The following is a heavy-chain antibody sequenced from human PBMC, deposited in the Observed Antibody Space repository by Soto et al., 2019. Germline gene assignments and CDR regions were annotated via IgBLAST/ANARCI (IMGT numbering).Heavy chain of an antibody. CDR1: GLTFKTFG. V-gene: IGHV3-33*01. Sequence: QVQVVESGGGVVQPGRSLRLSCAASGLTFKTFGINWVRQAPGKGLEWVALIWFDGDNKYYLDSVRGRFTVSRDNSNNTVDLQMNRLRAEDTAVYYCARDLGFGARSSWDSWGQGTLVPVSS. D-gene: IGHD6-13*01. J-gene: IGHJ4*02. CDR2: IWFDGDNK. CDR3: ARDLGFGARSSWDS.